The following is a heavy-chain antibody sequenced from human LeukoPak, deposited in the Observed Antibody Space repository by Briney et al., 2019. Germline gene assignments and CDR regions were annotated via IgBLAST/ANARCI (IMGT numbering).Heavy chain of an antibody. Sequence: GGSLRLSCAASGFTFDDYAMHWVRQAPGKGLEWVSGISWNSGSIGYADSVEGRFTISRDNAKNSLYLQMNSLRAEDTAVYYCARCVYSSSWVHDYWGQGTLVTVSS. D-gene: IGHD6-13*01. CDR2: ISWNSGSI. CDR1: GFTFDDYA. V-gene: IGHV3-9*01. J-gene: IGHJ4*02. CDR3: ARCVYSSSWVHDY.